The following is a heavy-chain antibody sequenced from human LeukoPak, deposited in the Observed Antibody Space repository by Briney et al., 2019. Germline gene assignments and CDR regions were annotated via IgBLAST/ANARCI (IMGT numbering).Heavy chain of an antibody. Sequence: PSGTLSLTCAVSGGSISSSNWWSWVRQPPGKGLEWIGEIYHSGSTNYNPSLKSRVTISVDTSKNQFSLKLSSVTAADTAVYYCARRFITMVRGVIWFDPWGQGTLVTVSS. CDR3: ARRFITMVRGVIWFDP. J-gene: IGHJ5*02. D-gene: IGHD3-10*01. CDR2: IYHSGST. CDR1: GGSISSSNW. V-gene: IGHV4-4*02.